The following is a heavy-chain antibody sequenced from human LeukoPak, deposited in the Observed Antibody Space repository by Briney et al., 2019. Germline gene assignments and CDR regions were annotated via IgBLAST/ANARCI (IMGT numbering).Heavy chain of an antibody. CDR1: GGSISSSTYY. J-gene: IGHJ4*02. CDR2: IYYSGST. V-gene: IGHV4-30-4*08. D-gene: IGHD3-22*01. CDR3: VCYYDSSGRDY. Sequence: SETLSLTCTVSGGSISSSTYYWGWIRQPPGKGLEWIGYIYYSGSTYYNPSLKSRVTISVDTSKNQFSLKLSSVTAADTAVYYCVCYYDSSGRDYWGQGTLVTVSS.